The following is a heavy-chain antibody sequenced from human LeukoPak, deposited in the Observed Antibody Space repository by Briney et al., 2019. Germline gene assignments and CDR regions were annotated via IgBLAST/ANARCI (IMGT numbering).Heavy chain of an antibody. J-gene: IGHJ4*02. V-gene: IGHV4-4*07. CDR1: AGSLTSYY. CDR2: IYTSGST. Sequence: SETLSLASPVSAGSLTSYYSSWIRPPAGDGLEWIGRIYTSGSTNYNPSLKSRVTMPVDTSKNQFSLKLSSCTAAAPPVLHCAGSGSYYVEGVFDYWGQGSLVTVS. D-gene: IGHD1-26*01. CDR3: AGSGSYYVEGVFDY.